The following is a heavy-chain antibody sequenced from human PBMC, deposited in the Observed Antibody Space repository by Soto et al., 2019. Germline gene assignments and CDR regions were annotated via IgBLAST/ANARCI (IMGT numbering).Heavy chain of an antibody. CDR1: GFTFSSYG. Sequence: QVQLVESGGGVVQPGRSLRLSCAASGFTFSSYGMHWVRQAPGKGLEWVAVISYDGSNKYYADSVKGRFTISRDNSKNTLYLQMNSLRAEDTAVYYCAKDHSSGWYRHFDYWGQGTLVTVSS. J-gene: IGHJ4*02. CDR2: ISYDGSNK. V-gene: IGHV3-30*18. D-gene: IGHD6-19*01. CDR3: AKDHSSGWYRHFDY.